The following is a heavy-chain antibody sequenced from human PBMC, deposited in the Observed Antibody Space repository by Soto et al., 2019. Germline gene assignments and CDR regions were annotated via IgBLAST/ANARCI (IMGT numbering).Heavy chain of an antibody. Sequence: SETLSLTCTVSGCSISSYYWSWIRQPPGKGLEWIGYIYYSGSTNYNPSLKSRVTISVDTSKNQFSLKLSSVTAADTAVYYCASALTENYYYYFMDVWGKGTRVIVSS. J-gene: IGHJ6*03. CDR3: ASALTENYYYYFMDV. CDR2: IYYSGST. D-gene: IGHD1-20*01. CDR1: GCSISSYY. V-gene: IGHV4-59*01.